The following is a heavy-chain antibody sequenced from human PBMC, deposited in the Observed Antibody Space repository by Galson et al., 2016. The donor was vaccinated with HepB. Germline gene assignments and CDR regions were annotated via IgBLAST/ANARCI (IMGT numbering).Heavy chain of an antibody. CDR3: AKDLAYTSSYPGDV. CDR1: GFDSNDFY. D-gene: IGHD6-13*01. J-gene: IGHJ6*02. CDR2: ISRDDS. V-gene: IGHV3-11*05. Sequence: SLRLSCAVSGFDSNDFYMSWIRQAPGKGLEWISYISRDDSYVADSVKGRFTISRDNSRNTLYLQMSSLRAEDTAVYYCAKDLAYTSSYPGDVWGQGTTVTVSS.